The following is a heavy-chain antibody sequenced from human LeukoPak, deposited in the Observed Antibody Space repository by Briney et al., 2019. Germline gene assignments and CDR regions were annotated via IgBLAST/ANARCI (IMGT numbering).Heavy chain of an antibody. CDR1: GYSISSGYY. V-gene: IGHV4-38-2*02. CDR3: AREECTNGVCYTGIDY. CDR2: IYHSGST. D-gene: IGHD2-8*01. J-gene: IGHJ4*02. Sequence: PSETLSLTCAVSGYSISSGYYWGWIRQPPGKGLEWIGSIYHSGSTYYNPSLKSRVTISVDTSKNQFSLKLSSVTAADTAVYYCAREECTNGVCYTGIDYWGQGTLVIVSS.